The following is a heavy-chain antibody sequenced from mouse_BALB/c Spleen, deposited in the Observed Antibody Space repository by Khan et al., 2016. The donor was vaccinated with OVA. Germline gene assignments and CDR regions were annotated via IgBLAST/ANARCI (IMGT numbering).Heavy chain of an antibody. V-gene: IGHV3-2*02. CDR2: ISYNGNT. Sequence: EVQLQESGPGLVKPSQSLSLTCTVTGYSITTDYAWNWIRQFPGNKLEWMGFISYNGNTKYNPSPKSRISITRDTSKNQFFLQLKSVTTEDTARYYCARVYGGDFDYWAKAPLSQSPQ. D-gene: IGHD1-1*01. J-gene: IGHJ2*01. CDR3: ARVYGGDFDY. CDR1: GYSITTDYA.